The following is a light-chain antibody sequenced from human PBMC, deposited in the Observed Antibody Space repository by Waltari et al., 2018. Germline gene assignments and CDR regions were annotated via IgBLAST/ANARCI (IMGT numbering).Light chain of an antibody. Sequence: QAVVTQEPSLTVSPGGTVTLTCCSSTGPVSSGHYPYWFQQKPGQAPRTLIYDTSNKHAWTPARFSGSLLGGKAALTLSGAQPEDEAEYYCLLFYSGARVFGGGTKLTVL. J-gene: IGLJ2*01. CDR1: TGPVSSGHY. V-gene: IGLV7-46*01. CDR3: LLFYSGARV. CDR2: DTS.